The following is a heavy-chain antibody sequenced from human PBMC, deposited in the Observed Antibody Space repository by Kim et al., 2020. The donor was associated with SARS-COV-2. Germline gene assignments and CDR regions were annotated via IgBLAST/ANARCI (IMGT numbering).Heavy chain of an antibody. J-gene: IGHJ3*02. D-gene: IGHD4-17*01. CDR3: AGIYGDDAFDI. CDR2: K. V-gene: IGHV3-7*04. Sequence: KYYVDSVKGRFTISRDNAKNSLYLQMNGLRAEDTAVYYCAGIYGDDAFDIWGQGTMVTVSS.